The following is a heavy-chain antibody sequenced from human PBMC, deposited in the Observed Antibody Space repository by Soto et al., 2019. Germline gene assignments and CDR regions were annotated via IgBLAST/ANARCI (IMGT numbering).Heavy chain of an antibody. V-gene: IGHV3-53*01. J-gene: IGHJ4*02. CDR3: VQTTGWPGFDF. Sequence: EVQLVESGGGLIQPGGSLRLSCAASGFTVSSKYMTWVRQAPGKGREWVSVIYGGGTTYYAVSLKGRFTISRNNSKNTLYLQMNSLRAEDTAVYYCVQTTGWPGFDFWGQGTLVTVSS. D-gene: IGHD6-19*01. CDR1: GFTVSSKY. CDR2: IYGGGTT.